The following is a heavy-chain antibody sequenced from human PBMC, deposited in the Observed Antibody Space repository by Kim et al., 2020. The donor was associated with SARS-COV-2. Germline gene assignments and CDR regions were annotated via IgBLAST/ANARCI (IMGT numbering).Heavy chain of an antibody. J-gene: IGHJ4*01. D-gene: IGHD3-10*01. CDR3: ARSSLTMVRGLVFDQ. V-gene: IGHV4-39*01. CDR1: GDSISSSTYY. CDR2: ISYSGSA. Sequence: SETLSLTCSVSGDSISSSTYYWGWVRQPPGKGLEWIGIISYSGSAYYNPSLKSQVTISVDTSKDQFSLNLRSVTAADTAVYHCARSSLTMVRGLVFDQWG.